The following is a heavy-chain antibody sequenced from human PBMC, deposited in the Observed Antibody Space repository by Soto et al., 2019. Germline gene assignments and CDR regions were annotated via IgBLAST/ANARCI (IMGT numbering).Heavy chain of an antibody. CDR3: ARDSDTGMEELVY. J-gene: IGHJ4*02. D-gene: IGHD5-18*01. CDR2: IWYDGSNK. Sequence: QVQLVESGGGVVQPGRSLRLSCAASGFTFSSYGMHWVRQAPGKGLEWVAVIWYDGSNKYYVDSVKGRFTISRDNSKNTLYLQMNSLRAEDTAVYYCARDSDTGMEELVYWGQGTLVTVSS. V-gene: IGHV3-33*01. CDR1: GFTFSSYG.